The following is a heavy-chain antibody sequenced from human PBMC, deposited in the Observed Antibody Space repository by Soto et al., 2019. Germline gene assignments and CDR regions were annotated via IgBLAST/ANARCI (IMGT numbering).Heavy chain of an antibody. CDR3: ARERTTVTPYYYYYGMDV. CDR2: ISAYNGNT. Sequence: ASVKVSCKASGGTFSSHAISWVRQAPGQGLEWMGWISAYNGNTNYAQKLQGRVTMTTDTSTSTAYMELRSLRSDDTAVYYCARERTTVTPYYYYYGMDVWGQGTTVTVS. V-gene: IGHV1-18*01. D-gene: IGHD4-17*01. J-gene: IGHJ6*02. CDR1: GGTFSSHA.